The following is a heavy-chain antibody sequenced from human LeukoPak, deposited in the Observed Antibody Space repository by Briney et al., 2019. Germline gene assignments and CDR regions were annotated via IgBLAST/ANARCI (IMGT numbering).Heavy chain of an antibody. D-gene: IGHD4-17*01. V-gene: IGHV3-30*18. CDR2: ISYDGSNK. CDR3: ANSYGDYDRNYYSMDV. CDR1: GFTFSSYG. J-gene: IGHJ6*02. Sequence: GGSLRLSCAASGFTFSSYGMHWVRQAPGKGLEWVAVISYDGSNKYYADSVKGRFTISRDNSKNTLYLQMNSLRAEDTAVYYCANSYGDYDRNYYSMDVWGQGTTVTVSS.